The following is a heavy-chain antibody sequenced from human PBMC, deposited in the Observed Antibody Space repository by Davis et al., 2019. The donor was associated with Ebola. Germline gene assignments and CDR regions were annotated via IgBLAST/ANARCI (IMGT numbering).Heavy chain of an antibody. Sequence: SVKVSCKASGGTFSSYVISWVRQAPGQGLEWMGGFIPVYGAANYAQKFQGRVTITADESASTAYMELSSLTSENTAVYYCARVRGYCSSTSCPAYGMDVWGQGTTVTVSS. CDR3: ARVRGYCSSTSCPAYGMDV. CDR1: GGTFSSYV. D-gene: IGHD2-2*01. J-gene: IGHJ6*02. V-gene: IGHV1-69*13. CDR2: FIPVYGAA.